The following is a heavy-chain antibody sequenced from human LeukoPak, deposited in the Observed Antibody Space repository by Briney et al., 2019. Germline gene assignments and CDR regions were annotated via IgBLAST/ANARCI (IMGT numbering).Heavy chain of an antibody. CDR1: GFTFSIYW. Sequence: PGGSLRLSCAASGFTFSIYWMSWVRQAPGKGLEWVANIKQDGSEKYYVDSVKGRFTISRDNAKKSLYLQMNSPRGEDTAVYYCARGAYMFDYWGQGTLVTDSS. D-gene: IGHD3-16*01. V-gene: IGHV3-7*04. CDR2: IKQDGSEK. J-gene: IGHJ4*02. CDR3: ARGAYMFDY.